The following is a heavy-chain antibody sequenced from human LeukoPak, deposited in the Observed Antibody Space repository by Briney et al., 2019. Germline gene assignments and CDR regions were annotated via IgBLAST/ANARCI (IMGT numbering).Heavy chain of an antibody. Sequence: SVKVSCKASGGAFSSYAISWVRQAPGQGLEWMGGIIPIFGTANYAQKFQGRVTITADESTSTAYMELSSLRSEDTAVCYCARARREYSSSWCGENWFDPWGQGTLVTVSS. D-gene: IGHD6-13*01. V-gene: IGHV1-69*13. CDR2: IIPIFGTA. CDR3: ARARREYSSSWCGENWFDP. J-gene: IGHJ5*02. CDR1: GGAFSSYA.